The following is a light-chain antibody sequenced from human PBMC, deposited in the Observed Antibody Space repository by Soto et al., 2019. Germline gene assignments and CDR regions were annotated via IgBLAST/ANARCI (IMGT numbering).Light chain of an antibody. CDR3: MQGTHWPIT. V-gene: IGKV2-30*02. CDR2: KVS. CDR1: QSLVHSDGIAY. Sequence: DVVMTQSAISLPVTLGQPSYISCRSNQSLVHSDGIAYFSWFQQRPGRSPRRLIYKVSNRDSGVPARFRGSGSGTDFALKISRVEAEDVGVYYCMQGTHWPITFGQGTRLEIK. J-gene: IGKJ5*01.